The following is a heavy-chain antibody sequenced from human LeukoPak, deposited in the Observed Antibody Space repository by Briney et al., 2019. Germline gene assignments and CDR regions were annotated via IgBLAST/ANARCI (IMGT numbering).Heavy chain of an antibody. D-gene: IGHD1-1*01. Sequence: GGSLRLSCAASGFTFSDYYMSWIRQAPGKGLEWVSYISSSGSIIYYADSVKGRFTISRDNAKNSLYLQMSSLRAEDTAVYYCAREGLERRSALDYWGQGTLVTVSS. CDR1: GFTFSDYY. CDR2: ISSSGSII. CDR3: AREGLERRSALDY. V-gene: IGHV3-11*01. J-gene: IGHJ4*02.